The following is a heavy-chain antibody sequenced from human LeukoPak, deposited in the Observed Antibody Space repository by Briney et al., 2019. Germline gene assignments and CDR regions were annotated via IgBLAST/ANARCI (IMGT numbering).Heavy chain of an antibody. CDR2: IYTSGTT. CDR1: GGSIRSDF. D-gene: IGHD2-2*01. CDR3: ARDTSYCTSTSCHFNWFDP. V-gene: IGHV4-4*07. J-gene: IGHJ5*02. Sequence: KPSETLSLTCTVSGGSIRSDFWSWIRQPAGKGLEWIGRIYTSGTTNYNPSLKSRVTIAVDTSKSQFSLKLSSVTAADTAVYYCARDTSYCTSTSCHFNWFDPWGQGTLVTVSS.